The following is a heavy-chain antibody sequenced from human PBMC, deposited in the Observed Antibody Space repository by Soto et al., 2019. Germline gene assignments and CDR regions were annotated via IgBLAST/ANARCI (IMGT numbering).Heavy chain of an antibody. D-gene: IGHD3-10*01. CDR2: IYYSGRT. CDR1: GGSISSGDYY. CDR3: ARVGFTYGIASV. Sequence: QMQLQESGPGLVKPSQTLSLTCTVSGGSISSGDYYWSWIRQPPGKGLEWIGHIYYSGRTYYKPSLKSRVTISLDTSRNQFSLKMTSVTAADTAVYYFARVGFTYGIASVWGQGTLVTVSS. J-gene: IGHJ4*02. V-gene: IGHV4-30-4*01.